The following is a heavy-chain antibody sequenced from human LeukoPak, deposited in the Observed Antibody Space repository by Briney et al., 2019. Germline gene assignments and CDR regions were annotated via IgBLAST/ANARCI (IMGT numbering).Heavy chain of an antibody. CDR3: AKSYQLHIRWGVSNYFDY. CDR2: ISGSNSYI. CDR1: GFTFSSYS. V-gene: IGHV3-21*01. D-gene: IGHD2-2*01. Sequence: GGSLRLSCAASGFTFSSYSMNWVRQAPGKGLEWVSSISGSNSYIYYADSMKGRFTISRDNAKNSLYLQMNSLRAEDTAVYYCAKSYQLHIRWGVSNYFDYWGQGTLVTVSS. J-gene: IGHJ4*02.